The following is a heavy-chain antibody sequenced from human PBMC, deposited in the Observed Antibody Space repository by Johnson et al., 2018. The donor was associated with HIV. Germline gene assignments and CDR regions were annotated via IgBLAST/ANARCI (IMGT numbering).Heavy chain of an antibody. CDR1: GFTFSSYG. CDR3: APAGPDAFDI. CDR2: ISYDGSNK. J-gene: IGHJ3*02. D-gene: IGHD6-13*01. V-gene: IGHV3-30*03. Sequence: QMQLVESGGGVVQPGRSLRLSCAASGFTFSSYGMHWVRQAPGKGLEWVAVISYDGSNKYYADSVKGRFTISRDNSKNTLYLQMNSLRAEDTAVYYGAPAGPDAFDIWGQGTMVTVSS.